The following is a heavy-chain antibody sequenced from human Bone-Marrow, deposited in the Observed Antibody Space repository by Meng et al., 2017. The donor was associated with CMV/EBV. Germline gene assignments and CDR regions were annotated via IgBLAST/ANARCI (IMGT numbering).Heavy chain of an antibody. D-gene: IGHD3-22*01. CDR2: ISYDGGSK. V-gene: IGHV3-30*04. CDR1: GFTLNTYA. J-gene: IGHJ4*02. Sequence: GESLKISCAASGFTLNTYATHWVRQAPGKGLEWLAIISYDGGSKSYADSVKGRFTISRDNAKNTLYLQMNSLRAEDTALYYCARATYYYDSTGYKITYYFDYWGQGTLVTVSS. CDR3: ARATYYYDSTGYKITYYFDY.